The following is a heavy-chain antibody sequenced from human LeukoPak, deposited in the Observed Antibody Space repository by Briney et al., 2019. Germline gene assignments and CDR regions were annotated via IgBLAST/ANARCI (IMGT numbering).Heavy chain of an antibody. J-gene: IGHJ4*02. CDR1: GYTFTGYY. CDR3: ARPREGADNAIDY. V-gene: IGHV1-2*02. CDR2: INPNSGGT. D-gene: IGHD1-1*01. Sequence: ASVKVSCKASGYTFTGYYMYWVRQAPGQGLEWMGWINPNSGGTNYAQKFQGRVTMTRDTSISTAYMELRSLRSDDTAVYYCARPREGADNAIDYWGQGTLVTVSS.